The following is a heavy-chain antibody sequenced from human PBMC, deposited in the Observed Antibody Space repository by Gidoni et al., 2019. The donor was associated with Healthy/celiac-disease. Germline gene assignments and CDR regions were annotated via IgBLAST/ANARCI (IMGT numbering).Heavy chain of an antibody. CDR3: ARDDRYYDSSGYYDYGMDV. J-gene: IGHJ6*02. Sequence: VQLVESGGGFIQPGGSLRLSCAASGFTVSSNYMSWVRQAPGKGLEWVSVIYSGGSTYYADSVKGRFTISRDNSKNTLYLQMNSLRAEDTAVYYCARDDRYYDSSGYYDYGMDVWGQGTTVTVSS. D-gene: IGHD3-22*01. V-gene: IGHV3-53*01. CDR1: GFTVSSNY. CDR2: IYSGGST.